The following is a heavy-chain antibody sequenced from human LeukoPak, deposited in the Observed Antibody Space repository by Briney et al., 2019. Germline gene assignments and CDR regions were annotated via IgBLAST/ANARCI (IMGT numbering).Heavy chain of an antibody. Sequence: TSQTLSLTCAISGDSVSSNSAAWNWIRQSPSRGLEWLGRTYYSSKWYNDYAVSVKSRITINPDTSKNLFSLQLNSVTPEDTALYYCARGAVAVRNAFDIWGQGTMVTVSS. J-gene: IGHJ3*02. CDR3: ARGAVAVRNAFDI. V-gene: IGHV6-1*01. D-gene: IGHD6-19*01. CDR2: TYYSSKWYN. CDR1: GDSVSSNSAA.